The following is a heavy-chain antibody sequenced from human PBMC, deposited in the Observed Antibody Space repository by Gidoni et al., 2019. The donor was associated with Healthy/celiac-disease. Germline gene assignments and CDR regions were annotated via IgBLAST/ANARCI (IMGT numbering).Heavy chain of an antibody. V-gene: IGHV3-64D*08. D-gene: IGHD3-22*01. CDR2: IRSNEGST. CDR1: GFTFSRCA. J-gene: IGHJ4*02. CDR3: VKDRRGYDSSDGLLDY. Sequence: EGQLVESGGGLVQPGGSLRLSGSASGFTFSRCAMTWVRQAPGKGLAYVSAIRSNEGSTYYADSVKGRLTISRDNSKNTMYRQMSNLRAEDTAVYYCVKDRRGYDSSDGLLDYWGQGTLVTVSS.